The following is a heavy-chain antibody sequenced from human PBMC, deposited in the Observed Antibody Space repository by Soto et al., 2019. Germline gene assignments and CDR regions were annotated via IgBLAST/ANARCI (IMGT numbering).Heavy chain of an antibody. J-gene: IGHJ4*02. CDR2: IYWDDDK. CDR1: GFSLTTSGVG. V-gene: IGHV2-5*02. D-gene: IGHD3-3*01. Sequence: QITLNESGPTQVKPRQTLTLTCIFSGFSLTTSGVGVGWIRQSPGKAPEWLALIYWDDDKRYSPSLKSRLTSTKDTSKNQVVLTMADLDPADTATYYCAHRVLRTVFGLVTTTAIYFDFWGQGTPVAVSS. CDR3: AHRVLRTVFGLVTTTAIYFDF.